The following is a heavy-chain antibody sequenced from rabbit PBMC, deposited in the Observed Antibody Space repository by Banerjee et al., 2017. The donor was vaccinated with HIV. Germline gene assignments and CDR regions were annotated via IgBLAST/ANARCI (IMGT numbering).Heavy chain of an antibody. CDR3: ARDLAGVIGWNFNL. CDR1: GFDLSGYYY. Sequence: QLVESGGGLVQPEGSLTLTCKASGFDLSGYYYICWVRQAPGKGLEWIACIYAGSSGSTHYASWAKGRFTISKTSSTTVTLQMTSLTAADTATYFCARDLAGVIGWNFNLWGQGTLVTVS. CDR2: IYAGSSGST. J-gene: IGHJ4*01. D-gene: IGHD4-1*01. V-gene: IGHV1S45*01.